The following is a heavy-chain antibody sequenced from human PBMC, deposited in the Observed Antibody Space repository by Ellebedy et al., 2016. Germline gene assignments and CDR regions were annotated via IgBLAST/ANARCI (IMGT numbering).Heavy chain of an antibody. CDR3: AREECSGGSCSFDY. V-gene: IGHV1-69*06. CDR2: IIPIFGTA. D-gene: IGHD2-15*01. CDR1: GGTFSSYA. Sequence: SVKVSXXASGGTFSSYAISWVRQAPGQGLEWMGGIIPIFGTANYAQKFQGRVTITADKSTSTAYMELSSLRSEDTAVYYCAREECSGGSCSFDYWGQGTLVTVSS. J-gene: IGHJ4*02.